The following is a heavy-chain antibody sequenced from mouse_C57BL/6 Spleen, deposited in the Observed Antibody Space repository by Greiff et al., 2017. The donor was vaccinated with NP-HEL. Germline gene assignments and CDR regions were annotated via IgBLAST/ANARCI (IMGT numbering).Heavy chain of an antibody. Sequence: VQLQQSGAELARPGASVKLSCKASGYTFTSYGISWVKQRTGQGLEWIGEIYPRSGNTYYNEKFKGKATLTADKSSSTAYMDLRSLTSEDSAVYFCARERGYYAMDYWGQGTSVTVSS. CDR1: GYTFTSYG. CDR3: ARERGYYAMDY. CDR2: IYPRSGNT. V-gene: IGHV1-81*01. J-gene: IGHJ4*01.